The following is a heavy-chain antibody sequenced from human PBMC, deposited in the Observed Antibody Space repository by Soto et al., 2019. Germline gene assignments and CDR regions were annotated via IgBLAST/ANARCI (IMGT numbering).Heavy chain of an antibody. CDR2: IYWNDDK. Sequence: QITLKESGPTLVKPTQTLTLTCTFSGFSLSTSGLGVAWIRQPPGKALEWLALIYWNDDKRYSPSLKSRLTITKATSKNQVVLTMTNMDPMDTATYFGAHRPPSGRDYWGQGTLVTVSS. V-gene: IGHV2-5*01. CDR3: AHRPPSGRDY. J-gene: IGHJ4*02. CDR1: GFSLSTSGLG.